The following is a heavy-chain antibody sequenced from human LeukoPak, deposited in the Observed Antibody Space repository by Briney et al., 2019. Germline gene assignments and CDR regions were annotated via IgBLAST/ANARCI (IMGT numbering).Heavy chain of an antibody. D-gene: IGHD1-26*01. J-gene: IGHJ4*02. CDR2: IYYSGST. CDR1: GGSTTSLNW. CDR3: ATNIPTPTTSPPLGY. V-gene: IGHV4-4*02. Sequence: PSETLSLTCTVSGGSTTSLNWWSWVRQPPGKGLEWIGSIYYSGSTYYNPSLKSRVTISVDTSKNQFSLKLSSVTAADTAVYYCATNIPTPTTSPPLGYWGQGTLVTVSS.